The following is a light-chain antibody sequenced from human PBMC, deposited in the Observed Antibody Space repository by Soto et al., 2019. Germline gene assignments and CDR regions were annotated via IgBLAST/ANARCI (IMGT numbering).Light chain of an antibody. V-gene: IGLV2-11*01. Sequence: QSALTQPRSVSGSPGQSVTISCNGTSSDVGGYNYVSWYQQHPGKAPKLMIYDVSKRPSGVSDRFSGSKSGNTASLTISGLQAEDEADYYCSSYTSTATRVFGGGTKLNVL. CDR3: SSYTSTATRV. J-gene: IGLJ3*02. CDR2: DVS. CDR1: SSDVGGYNY.